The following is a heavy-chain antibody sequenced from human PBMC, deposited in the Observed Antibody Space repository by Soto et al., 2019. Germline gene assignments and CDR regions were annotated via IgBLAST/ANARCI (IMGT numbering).Heavy chain of an antibody. CDR2: INHSGST. D-gene: IGHD2-15*01. V-gene: IGHV4-34*01. J-gene: IGHJ4*02. CDR1: GGSFSGYY. Sequence: QVQLQQWGAGLLKPSETLSLTCAVYGGSFSGYYWSWIRQPPGKGLEWIGEINHSGSTNYNPSLKSRLTISVDTSKNQFSLKLSSVTAADTAVYYLARVNHPPRVVVGHGYFDYWGQGTLVTVSS. CDR3: ARVNHPPRVVVGHGYFDY.